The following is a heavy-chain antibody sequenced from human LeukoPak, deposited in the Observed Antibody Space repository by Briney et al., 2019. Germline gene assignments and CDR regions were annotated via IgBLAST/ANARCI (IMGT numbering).Heavy chain of an antibody. CDR2: IFHSGST. Sequence: PSETLSLTCTASGGSITSYYWSWIRQPPGKRLECIGYIFHSGSTSYNPSLKSRVTVSLDTSENQFSLKLSSVTAADTAVYYCARLRVGGHAFDIWGQGTMVTVSS. CDR3: ARLRVGGHAFDI. V-gene: IGHV4-59*08. CDR1: GGSITSYY. J-gene: IGHJ3*02. D-gene: IGHD1-26*01.